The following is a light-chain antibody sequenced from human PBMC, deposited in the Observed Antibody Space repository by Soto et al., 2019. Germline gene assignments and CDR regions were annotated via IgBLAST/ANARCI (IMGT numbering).Light chain of an antibody. Sequence: EIVMTQSPGTLSLSPGDRATLSCRAIQSVSSSYLAWYQQKPGQAPRLLIYGASSRATGIPDRFSGSGSGTDFNITISRLEPEDFAVYYCQQYGSSPPITFGQGTRLEIK. J-gene: IGKJ5*01. CDR2: GAS. CDR1: QSVSSSY. V-gene: IGKV3-20*01. CDR3: QQYGSSPPIT.